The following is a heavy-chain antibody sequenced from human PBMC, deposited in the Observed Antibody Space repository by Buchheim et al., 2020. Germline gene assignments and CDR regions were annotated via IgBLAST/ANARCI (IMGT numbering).Heavy chain of an antibody. V-gene: IGHV5-10-1*01. Sequence: EVQLVQSGAEVKKPGESLRISCKGSGYSFTSYWISWVRQMPGKGLEWMGRIDPSDSYTNYSPSFQGHVTISADKSISTAYLQWSSLKASDTAMYYCARNQYCSSTSCYKGLVGGGVPYYYYYYMDVWGKGTT. CDR3: ARNQYCSSTSCYKGLVGGGVPYYYYYYMDV. J-gene: IGHJ6*03. CDR2: IDPSDSYT. CDR1: GYSFTSYW. D-gene: IGHD2-2*02.